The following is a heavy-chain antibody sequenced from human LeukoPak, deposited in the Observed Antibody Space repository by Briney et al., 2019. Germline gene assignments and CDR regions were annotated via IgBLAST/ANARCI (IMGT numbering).Heavy chain of an antibody. V-gene: IGHV4-59*01. Sequence: PSETLSLTCTVSGASITTYYWSWIRQPPGKGLEYIGQIHSSGSANYNPSLKSRVAMSVDASKNQFSLTVSSVTAADTAIYYCARDILDVGATHYFDYWGQGSLLTVSS. J-gene: IGHJ4*02. CDR3: ARDILDVGATHYFDY. CDR1: GASITTYY. CDR2: IHSSGSA. D-gene: IGHD1-26*01.